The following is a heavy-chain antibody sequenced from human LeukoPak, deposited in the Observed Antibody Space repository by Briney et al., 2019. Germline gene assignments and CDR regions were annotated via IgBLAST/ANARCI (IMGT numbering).Heavy chain of an antibody. CDR1: GYTFTSYG. CDR2: ISAYNGNT. J-gene: IGHJ4*02. CDR3: ATALGEDYYDSSGYWHFDY. Sequence: ASVKVSCKASGYTFTSYGISWVRQAPGQGLEWMGWISAYNGNTNYAQKLQGRVTMTEDTSTDTAYMELSSLRSEDTAVYYCATALGEDYYDSSGYWHFDYWGQGTLVTVSS. V-gene: IGHV1-18*01. D-gene: IGHD3-22*01.